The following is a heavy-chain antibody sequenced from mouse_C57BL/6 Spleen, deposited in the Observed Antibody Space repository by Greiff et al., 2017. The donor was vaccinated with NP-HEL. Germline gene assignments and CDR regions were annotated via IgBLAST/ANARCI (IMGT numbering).Heavy chain of an antibody. CDR1: GYTFTSYW. J-gene: IGHJ3*01. CDR2: IDPSDSET. Sequence: VQLQQPGAELVRPGSSVKLSCKASGYTFTSYWMHWVKQRPIQGLEWIGNIDPSDSETHYNQKFKDKATLTVDKSSSTAYMQLSSLTSEDSAVYYCARGIITTVDPYWGQGTLVTVSA. D-gene: IGHD1-1*01. CDR3: ARGIITTVDPY. V-gene: IGHV1-52*01.